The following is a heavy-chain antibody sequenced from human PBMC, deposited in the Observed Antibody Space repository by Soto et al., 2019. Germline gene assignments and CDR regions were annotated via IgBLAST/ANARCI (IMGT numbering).Heavy chain of an antibody. Sequence: PGGSLRLSCAASGFTFSGYAMTWVRQAPGKGLKWVSALTPGGETTYHIDSVKGRFTISRDNAKNTLYLQMNSLTDADTAVYYCAKDSPVSGNYQDLDYWGPGTLVTVSS. D-gene: IGHD1-26*01. CDR2: LTPGGETT. CDR3: AKDSPVSGNYQDLDY. V-gene: IGHV3-23*01. CDR1: GFTFSGYA. J-gene: IGHJ4*02.